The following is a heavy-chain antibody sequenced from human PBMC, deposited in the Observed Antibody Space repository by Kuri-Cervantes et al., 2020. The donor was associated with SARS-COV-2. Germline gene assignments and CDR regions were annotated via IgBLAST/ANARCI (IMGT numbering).Heavy chain of an antibody. Sequence: GGSLRLSCAASGFTFSSYGMHWVRQAPGKGLEWVAFIRYDGSNKYYADSVKGRFTISRDNSKNTLYLQMNSLRAEDTAVYYCAILGIAVAGTFDYWGQGNLVTVSS. D-gene: IGHD6-19*01. V-gene: IGHV3-30*02. CDR3: AILGIAVAGTFDY. CDR2: IRYDGSNK. J-gene: IGHJ4*02. CDR1: GFTFSSYG.